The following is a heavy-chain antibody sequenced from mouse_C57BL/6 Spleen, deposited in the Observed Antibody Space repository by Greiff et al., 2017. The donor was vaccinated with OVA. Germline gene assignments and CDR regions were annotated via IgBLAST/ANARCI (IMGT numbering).Heavy chain of an antibody. V-gene: IGHV7-3*01. Sequence: EVKLVESGGGLVQPGGSLSLSCAASGFTFTDYYMSWVRQPPGKGLEWLGFIRNKANGYTTEYSASVQGRFTISRDNTQSILYLQMNALRAEDSATYYGAGYGEQLRLRYAMDYWGQGTSVTVSS. D-gene: IGHD3-2*02. J-gene: IGHJ4*01. CDR1: GFTFTDYY. CDR2: IRNKANGYTT. CDR3: AGYGEQLRLRYAMDY.